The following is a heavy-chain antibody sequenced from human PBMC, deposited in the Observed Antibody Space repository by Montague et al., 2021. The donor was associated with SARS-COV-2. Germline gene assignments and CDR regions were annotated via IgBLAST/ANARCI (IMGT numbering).Heavy chain of an antibody. Sequence: SLRLSCAASGFTFRSYTMNWVRQSPGMGLEWVSFISSSSSSIYYSDSLKGLFTISRDNAKNLLYLQMNSLRVEDTAVYYCVRGGACSGGKCNGGARDWGQGTLVTVSS. CDR2: ISSSSSSI. J-gene: IGHJ4*02. CDR3: VRGGACSGGKCNGGARD. D-gene: IGHD2-15*01. CDR1: GFTFRSYT. V-gene: IGHV3-21*01.